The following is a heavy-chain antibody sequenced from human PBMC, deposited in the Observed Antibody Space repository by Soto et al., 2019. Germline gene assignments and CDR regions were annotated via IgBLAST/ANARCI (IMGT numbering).Heavy chain of an antibody. V-gene: IGHV3-21*01. CDR3: VGAVSY. CDR2: ISSGSSYI. CDR1: GFTFSTYT. Sequence: PGGSLRLSCAASGFTFSTYTMNWVRQAPGKGLEWISSISSGSSYIYYAGSVKGRFTISRDNAKNTLYLQMNSLRAGDTAVYYCVGAVSYWGQGTLVTVSS. J-gene: IGHJ4*02. D-gene: IGHD6-19*01.